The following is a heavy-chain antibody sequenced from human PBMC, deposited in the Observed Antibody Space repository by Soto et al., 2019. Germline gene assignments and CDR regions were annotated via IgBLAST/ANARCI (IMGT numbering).Heavy chain of an antibody. CDR3: ARGFRTVPFDY. J-gene: IGHJ4*02. V-gene: IGHV1-18*01. D-gene: IGHD2-2*01. CDR2: ISAYNGVT. CDR1: GYTFINYG. Sequence: QVQLVQSGAELKKPGASVKVSCKASGYTFINYGIGWVRQAPGQGLEWMGWISAYNGVTHYPQKFQDRVIMTIDTYTSTAYMELRSLRSDDTAVYHCARGFRTVPFDYWGQGTLVTVSS.